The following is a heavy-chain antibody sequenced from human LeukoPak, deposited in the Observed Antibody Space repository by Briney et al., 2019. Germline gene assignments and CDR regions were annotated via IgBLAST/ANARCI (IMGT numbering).Heavy chain of an antibody. CDR1: GDSVSSGGYS. D-gene: IGHD3-10*01. J-gene: IGHJ4*02. Sequence: PSETLSLTCSVSGDSVSSGGYSWSWVRQPPGKGLEWIGYVYHSGISYYNASLERRVTISIDTSKNQFSLNLTSVTAADTAVYYCARVYGSGAPVRDFDYWGQGTLVTVSS. CDR3: ARVYGSGAPVRDFDY. V-gene: IGHV4-31*03. CDR2: VYHSGIS.